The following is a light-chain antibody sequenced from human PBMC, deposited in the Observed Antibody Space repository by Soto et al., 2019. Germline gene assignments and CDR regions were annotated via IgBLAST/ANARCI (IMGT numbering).Light chain of an antibody. Sequence: DIQVDQNSSTVSGCVRECSSSTSRASQSIGSYLNWYQQKPGKAPKLLIYAASSLQSGVPSRFSGSGSGTDITVTFSILQPEDFATYYCRQSYRMPRAFGGGTKVDIK. V-gene: IGKV1-39*01. CDR3: RQSYRMPRA. CDR1: QSIGSY. J-gene: IGKJ4*01. CDR2: AAS.